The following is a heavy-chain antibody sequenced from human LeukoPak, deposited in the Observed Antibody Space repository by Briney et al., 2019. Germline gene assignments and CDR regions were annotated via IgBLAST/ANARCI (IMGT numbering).Heavy chain of an antibody. Sequence: NTSETLSLTCTVSGGSISSYYWSWIRQPAGKGLEWIGRIYTSGSTNYNPSLKSRITISVDTSKNQFSLKLSSVTAADTAVYYCARNSCPSGSCYDNRGYFDYWGQGTLVTVSS. CDR3: ARNSCPSGSCYDNRGYFDY. CDR2: IYTSGST. D-gene: IGHD2-15*01. J-gene: IGHJ4*02. V-gene: IGHV4-4*07. CDR1: GGSISSYY.